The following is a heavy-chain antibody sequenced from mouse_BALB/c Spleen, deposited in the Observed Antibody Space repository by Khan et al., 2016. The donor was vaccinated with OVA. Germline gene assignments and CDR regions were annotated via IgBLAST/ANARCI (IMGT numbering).Heavy chain of an antibody. CDR1: GFNIKDDY. D-gene: IGHD2-3*01. CDR2: NDPENGNT. J-gene: IGHJ3*01. Sequence: VQLKQSGAALVRPGAAVNLSCKASGFNIKDDYTNRGKQRSEQGLVGIGWNDPENGNTKYDPKFQGKVSISSDTSTNKAYLQLSNLTTEDTAVYSCTRHGYSPWFAYWGQGTLLTVSA. CDR3: TRHGYSPWFAY. V-gene: IGHV14-1*02.